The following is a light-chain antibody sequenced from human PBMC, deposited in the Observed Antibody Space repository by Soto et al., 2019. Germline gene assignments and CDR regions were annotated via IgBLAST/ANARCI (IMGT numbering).Light chain of an antibody. Sequence: DIQMTQSPSSLSASVGDRVTITCRASQSIATSLIWYQQKPGKAPKLLISAASNLHSGVPSRFSGSGSGTDFALTINSLQPEDFATYYCQQSYSSPLTFGGGTKVEIK. CDR1: QSIATS. J-gene: IGKJ4*01. CDR3: QQSYSSPLT. V-gene: IGKV1-39*01. CDR2: AAS.